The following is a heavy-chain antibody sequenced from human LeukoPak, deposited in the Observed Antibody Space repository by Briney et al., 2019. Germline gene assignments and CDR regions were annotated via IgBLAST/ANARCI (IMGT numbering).Heavy chain of an antibody. D-gene: IGHD5-18*01. CDR1: GFTFSNYA. Sequence: GGSLRLSCAVSGFTFSNYAMNCVRQAPGKALEWVSAISGGGGSTYYANSVKGRFTISRDTSRNTLYLQMNSLGAKDTAVYYCAKDRETAMDTYRAPYGMDVWGQGTTVTVSS. CDR2: ISGGGGST. J-gene: IGHJ6*02. CDR3: AKDRETAMDTYRAPYGMDV. V-gene: IGHV3-23*01.